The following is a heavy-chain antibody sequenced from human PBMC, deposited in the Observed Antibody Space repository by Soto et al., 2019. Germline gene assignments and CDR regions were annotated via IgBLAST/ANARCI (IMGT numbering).Heavy chain of an antibody. D-gene: IGHD4-17*01. Sequence: QVQLVESGGGVVQPGRSLRLSCAASGFTFSDYAMHWVRQAPGKGLEWVAVMSYDGINKYYAVSVKGRFTVSRDNSKKTLYLQMNSLRAEDTAVYYCAKDLSAGTGVVYGDYFPGDFWGQGTLVTVSS. CDR1: GFTFSDYA. J-gene: IGHJ4*02. CDR3: AKDLSAGTGVVYGDYFPGDF. V-gene: IGHV3-30*18. CDR2: MSYDGINK.